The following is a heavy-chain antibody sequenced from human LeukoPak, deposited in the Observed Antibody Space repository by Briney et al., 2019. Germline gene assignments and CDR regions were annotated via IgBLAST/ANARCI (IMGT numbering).Heavy chain of an antibody. CDR3: ARERLLWFGELLLNDAFDI. J-gene: IGHJ3*02. V-gene: IGHV3-53*01. Sequence: GGSLRLSCAASGFTVSSNYMSWVRQAPGKGLEWVSVIYSGGSTYYADSVKGRFTISRDNAKNSLYLQMNSLRAEDTAVYYCARERLLWFGELLLNDAFDIWGQGTMVTVSS. D-gene: IGHD3-10*01. CDR2: IYSGGST. CDR1: GFTVSSNY.